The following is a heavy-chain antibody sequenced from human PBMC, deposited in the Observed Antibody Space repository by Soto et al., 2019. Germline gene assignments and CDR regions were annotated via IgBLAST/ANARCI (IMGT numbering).Heavy chain of an antibody. Sequence: ASVKVSCKASGYIFMNYAVNWVRQAPGQSLEWVGWINAGNGDTKYSQRFQGRVTITRDTSASTAYMELSSLRSEDTAVYYCARVPRYSYDIVAVPAVMFDDWFDPWGQGTLVTVSS. V-gene: IGHV1-3*01. J-gene: IGHJ5*02. CDR2: INAGNGDT. D-gene: IGHD2-2*01. CDR1: GYIFMNYA. CDR3: ARVPRYSYDIVAVPAVMFDDWFDP.